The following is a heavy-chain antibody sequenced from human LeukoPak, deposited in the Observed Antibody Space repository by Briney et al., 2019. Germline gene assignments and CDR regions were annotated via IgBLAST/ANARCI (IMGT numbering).Heavy chain of an antibody. CDR1: GFTFSSYW. D-gene: IGHD3-3*01. J-gene: IGHJ6*03. CDR3: ARDAVGFLPYYYYMDV. CDR2: IKQDGSEK. Sequence: GGSLRLSCAASGFTFSSYWMSWVRQAPGKGLEWVANIKQDGSEKYYADSVKGRFTISRDNAKNSLYLQMNSLRAEDTAVYYCARDAVGFLPYYYYMDVWGKGTTVTVSS. V-gene: IGHV3-7*01.